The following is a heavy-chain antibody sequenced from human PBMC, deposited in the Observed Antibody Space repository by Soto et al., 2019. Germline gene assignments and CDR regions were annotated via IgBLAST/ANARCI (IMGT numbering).Heavy chain of an antibody. J-gene: IGHJ3*02. CDR2: IYYSGST. CDR1: GGSISSGGYY. V-gene: IGHV4-31*03. CDR3: AREWATVTAHDAFDI. D-gene: IGHD4-17*01. Sequence: QVQLQESGPGLVKPSQTLSLTCTVSGGSISSGGYYWSWIRQHPGKGLEWIGYIYYSGSTYYNPSLKSRVTIXXDXSXXQFSLKLSSVTAADTAVYYCAREWATVTAHDAFDIWGQGTMVTVSS.